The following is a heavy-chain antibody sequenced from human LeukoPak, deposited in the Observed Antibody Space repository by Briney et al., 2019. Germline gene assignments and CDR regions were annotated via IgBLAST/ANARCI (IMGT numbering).Heavy chain of an antibody. D-gene: IGHD6-19*01. CDR2: INSDGSST. Sequence: GGSLRLSCAASGFTFSSYWMHWVRQAPGKGLVWVSRINSDGSSTSYADSVKGRFTISRDNAKNTLYLQMNSLRAEDTAVYYCARDRPIAVAGIHYYYMDVWGKGTTVTVSS. V-gene: IGHV3-74*01. CDR1: GFTFSSYW. CDR3: ARDRPIAVAGIHYYYMDV. J-gene: IGHJ6*03.